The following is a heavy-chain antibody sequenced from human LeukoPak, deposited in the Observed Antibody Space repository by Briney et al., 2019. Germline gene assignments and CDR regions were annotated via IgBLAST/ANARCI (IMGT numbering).Heavy chain of an antibody. CDR3: ARDTAVATTHFDY. Sequence: ASVKASCKASGGTFSSYTISWVRQAPGQGLEWMGRIIPILGIANYAQKFQGRVTITADKSTSTAYMELSSLRSEDTAVYYCARDTAVATTHFDYWGQGTLVTVSS. CDR2: IIPILGIA. CDR1: GGTFSSYT. D-gene: IGHD5-12*01. V-gene: IGHV1-69*04. J-gene: IGHJ4*02.